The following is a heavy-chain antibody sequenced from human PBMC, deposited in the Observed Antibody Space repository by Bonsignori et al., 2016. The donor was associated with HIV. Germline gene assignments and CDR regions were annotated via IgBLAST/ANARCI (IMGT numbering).Heavy chain of an antibody. CDR3: AREKSSSWSLFDY. V-gene: IGHV3-74*01. D-gene: IGHD6-13*01. J-gene: IGHJ4*02. Sequence: GESLKISCAASGFTFSSYWMHWVRQAPGKGLVWVSRINSDGSSTSYADSVKGRFTISRDNAKNTLYLQMNSLRAEDTAVYYCAREKSSSWSLFDYWGQGTLVTVSS. CDR1: GFTFSSYW. CDR2: INSDGSST.